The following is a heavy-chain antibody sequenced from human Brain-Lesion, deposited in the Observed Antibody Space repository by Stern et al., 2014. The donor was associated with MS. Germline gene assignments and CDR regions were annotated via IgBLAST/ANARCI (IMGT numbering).Heavy chain of an antibody. CDR2: IYHSGGT. V-gene: IGHV4-4*02. D-gene: IGHD1-14*01. J-gene: IGHJ3*02. CDR3: ARELPDLNAFDI. Sequence: QLQESGPGLVKPSGTLSLTCAVSGGSISSSNWWSWVRQSPGKGLEWIGEIYHSGGTKYSPSFDSRVIISVDKSKNQFSLKLSYVTAADTAVYYCARELPDLNAFDIWGQGTMVTVSS. CDR1: GGSISSSNW.